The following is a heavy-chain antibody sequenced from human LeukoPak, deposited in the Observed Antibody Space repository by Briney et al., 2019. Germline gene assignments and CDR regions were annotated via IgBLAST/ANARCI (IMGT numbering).Heavy chain of an antibody. CDR3: ARFSGPGMQHYYYYYMDV. CDR2: IFIGGTT. Sequence: PGGSLRLSCAASGFSVSMKYMTWVRQAPGKGLEWVSVIFIGGTTYYADSVKGRFTVSRDNSKNMMYLQMNSLRAEDAAVYYCARFSGPGMQHYYYYYMDVWGTGTTVTVSS. V-gene: IGHV3-53*01. J-gene: IGHJ6*03. D-gene: IGHD3-10*01. CDR1: GFSVSMKY.